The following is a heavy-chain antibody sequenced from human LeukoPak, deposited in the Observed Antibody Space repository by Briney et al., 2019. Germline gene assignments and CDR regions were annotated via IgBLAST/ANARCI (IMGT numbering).Heavy chain of an antibody. Sequence: ASVKVSCKASGYTFIGYYMHWVRQAPGQGLEWMGWINPNSGGTSYAQKFQGRVTMTRDTSISTVYMELSRLRSDDTAVYYCARAYDSSGYSNWYFDLWGRGTLVTVSS. CDR3: ARAYDSSGYSNWYFDL. D-gene: IGHD3-22*01. J-gene: IGHJ2*01. CDR1: GYTFIGYY. CDR2: INPNSGGT. V-gene: IGHV1-2*02.